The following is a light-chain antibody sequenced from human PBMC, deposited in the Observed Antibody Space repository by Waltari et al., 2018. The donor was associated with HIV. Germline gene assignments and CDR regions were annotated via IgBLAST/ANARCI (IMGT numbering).Light chain of an antibody. Sequence: SQSVSRNVAWYQQRPGQAPRLLIYGASVRATDIPARFSGSGSATEFTLTISSLQSEDFAVYFCQQYNHWPLAFGQGTKVEVK. J-gene: IGKJ1*01. CDR3: QQYNHWPLA. V-gene: IGKV3-15*01. CDR2: GAS. CDR1: QSVSRN.